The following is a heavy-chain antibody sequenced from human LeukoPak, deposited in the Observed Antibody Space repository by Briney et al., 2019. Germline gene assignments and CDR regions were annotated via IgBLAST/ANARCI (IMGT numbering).Heavy chain of an antibody. D-gene: IGHD3-22*01. V-gene: IGHV3-33*01. CDR3: ASDYDDSSGLLDDAFDI. Sequence: GRSLRLSCAASGFTFSSYGMHWVRQAPGKGLEWVAVIWYDGSNKYYADSVKGRFTISRDNSKNTLYLQMNSLRAEDRAVYYCASDYDDSSGLLDDAFDIWGQGTMVTVSS. J-gene: IGHJ3*02. CDR1: GFTFSSYG. CDR2: IWYDGSNK.